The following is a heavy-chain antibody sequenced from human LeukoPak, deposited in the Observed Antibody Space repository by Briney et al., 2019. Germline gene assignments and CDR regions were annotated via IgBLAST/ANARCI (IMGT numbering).Heavy chain of an antibody. CDR3: ARVAAGGFDY. J-gene: IGHJ4*02. V-gene: IGHV3-21*01. CDR1: GFTFSQYS. Sequence: PGGSLRLSCAASGFTFSQYSMNWVRQAPGKGLEWVSSITSSSSYIYYADSVKGRFTISRDNAKNSLYLQINSLRAEDTAVYYCARVAAGGFDYWGQGTLVTVSS. D-gene: IGHD2-15*01. CDR2: ITSSSSYI.